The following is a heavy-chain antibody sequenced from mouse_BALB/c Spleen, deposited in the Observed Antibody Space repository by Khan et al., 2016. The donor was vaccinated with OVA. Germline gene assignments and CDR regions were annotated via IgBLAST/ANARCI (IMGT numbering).Heavy chain of an antibody. CDR2: INPSNGYT. Sequence: QIQLVQSGAELARPGASVKMSCKASGYTFTSYTIHWIKKRPGQGLEWIGYINPSNGYTNYNQKFKDQATFTTDKSSTTAYLQLSSLTSDDSAVYNCVRDGAYHRNDGWFAYWGQGTLVTVSA. V-gene: IGHV1-4*01. J-gene: IGHJ3*01. CDR3: VRDGAYHRNDGWFAY. D-gene: IGHD2-14*01. CDR1: GYTFTSYT.